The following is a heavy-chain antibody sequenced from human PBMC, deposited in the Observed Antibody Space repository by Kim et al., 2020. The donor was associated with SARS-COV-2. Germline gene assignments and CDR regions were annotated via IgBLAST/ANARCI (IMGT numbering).Heavy chain of an antibody. Sequence: KYSQKFQGRVTITRDTSASTAYMELSSLRSEDTAVYYWATEVDPGDLDPWGQGTLVTVSS. CDR3: ATEVDPGDLDP. D-gene: IGHD3-10*01. V-gene: IGHV1-3*01. J-gene: IGHJ5*02.